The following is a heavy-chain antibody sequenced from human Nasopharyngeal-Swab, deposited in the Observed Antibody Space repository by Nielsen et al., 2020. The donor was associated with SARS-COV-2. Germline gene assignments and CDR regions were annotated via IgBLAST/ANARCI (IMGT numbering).Heavy chain of an antibody. CDR2: IHHSGPT. V-gene: IGHV4-4*02. Sequence: SETLSLTCAVSGDSISGINWWSWVSQSPGPGLEWLGEIHHSGPTNYNPSLKSRVTMWLDKSKNQFSLELYSVTAADSAVYYCAREGWEAGNGYDYWGQGTMVTVSS. CDR3: AREGWEAGNGYDY. D-gene: IGHD1-26*01. J-gene: IGHJ4*02. CDR1: GDSISGINW.